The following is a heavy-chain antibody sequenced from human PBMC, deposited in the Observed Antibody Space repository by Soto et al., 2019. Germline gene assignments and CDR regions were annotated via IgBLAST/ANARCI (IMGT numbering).Heavy chain of an antibody. CDR1: GGSFSGYY. J-gene: IGHJ4*02. CDR2: INHSGST. V-gene: IGHV4-34*01. Sequence: PSETLSLTCAVYGGSFSGYYLSWIRQPPGKGLEWIGEINHSGSTNYNPSLKSRVTISVDTSKNQFSLKLSSVTAADTAVYYCARGSGHIVVVTTFDYWGQGTLVTVSS. CDR3: ARGSGHIVVVTTFDY. D-gene: IGHD2-21*02.